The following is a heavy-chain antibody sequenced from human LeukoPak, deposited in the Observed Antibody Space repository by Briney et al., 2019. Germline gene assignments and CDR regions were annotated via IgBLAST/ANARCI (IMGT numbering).Heavy chain of an antibody. Sequence: GGSLRLSCAASGFTFSSYAMSWARQAPGKGLEWVSAISGSGGSTYYADSVKGRFTISRDNSKNTLYLQMNSLRAEDTAVYYCAKGDDYYDSSGYSADAFDIWGQGTMVTVSS. J-gene: IGHJ3*02. D-gene: IGHD3-22*01. V-gene: IGHV3-23*01. CDR1: GFTFSSYA. CDR3: AKGDDYYDSSGYSADAFDI. CDR2: ISGSGGST.